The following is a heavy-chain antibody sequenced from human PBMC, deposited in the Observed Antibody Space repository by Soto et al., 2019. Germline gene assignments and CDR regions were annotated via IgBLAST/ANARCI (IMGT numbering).Heavy chain of an antibody. V-gene: IGHV3-73*01. J-gene: IGHJ4*02. Sequence: PGGSLRLSCAASGFTFSGSAMHWVRQASGKGLEWVGRIRSKANSYATAYAASVKGRFTISRDDSKNTAYLQMNSLKTEDTAVYYCTIRPPPPPQVPLYCGGDCYWDYWGQGTLVTVSS. CDR2: IRSKANSYAT. CDR3: TIRPPPPPQVPLYCGGDCYWDY. D-gene: IGHD2-21*02. CDR1: GFTFSGSA.